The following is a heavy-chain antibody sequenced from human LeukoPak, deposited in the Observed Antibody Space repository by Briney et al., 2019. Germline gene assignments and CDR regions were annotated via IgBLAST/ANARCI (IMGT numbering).Heavy chain of an antibody. CDR2: INPNSGGT. J-gene: IGHJ3*02. Sequence: VSVKVSCKASGYTFTGYYMHWVRQAPGQGLEWMGRINPNSGGTNYAQKFQGRVTMTRDTSISTAYMELSRLRSDDTAMYYCARGPLTMVRGVPPDDAFDIWGQGTMVTVSS. CDR3: ARGPLTMVRGVPPDDAFDI. V-gene: IGHV1-2*06. D-gene: IGHD3-10*01. CDR1: GYTFTGYY.